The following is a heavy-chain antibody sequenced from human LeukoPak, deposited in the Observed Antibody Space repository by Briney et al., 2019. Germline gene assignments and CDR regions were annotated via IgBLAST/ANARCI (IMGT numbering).Heavy chain of an antibody. CDR3: ARGANY. CDR2: IYQSGST. CDR1: DYSISSGYY. J-gene: IGHJ4*02. V-gene: IGHV4-38-2*02. Sequence: PSETLSLTCTVSDYSISSGYYWGFIRQPPGKGLEWIASIYQSGSTFYNPSLKSRVTISLDTSKKQFSLNLSSVTAADTAVYYCARGANYWGQGTLVTVSS.